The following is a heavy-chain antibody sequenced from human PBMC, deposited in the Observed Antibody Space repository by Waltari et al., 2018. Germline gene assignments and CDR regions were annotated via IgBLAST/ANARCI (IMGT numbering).Heavy chain of an antibody. J-gene: IGHJ4*01. CDR1: GFTFSSYS. CDR3: ARDGKDGYYFDY. CDR2: ISSSSSTI. V-gene: IGHV3-48*04. Sequence: EVQLVESGGGLVQPGGSLRLSCAASGFTFSSYSMNWVRQAPGKGLEWVSYISSSSSTIYYADSVKGRFTISRDNAKNSLYLQMNSLRAEDTAVYYCARDGKDGYYFDYWGQEPWSPSPQ.